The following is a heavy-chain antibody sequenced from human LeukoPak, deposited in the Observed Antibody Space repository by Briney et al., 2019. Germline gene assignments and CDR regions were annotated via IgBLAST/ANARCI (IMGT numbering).Heavy chain of an antibody. D-gene: IGHD6-19*01. CDR1: GGSFSGYY. CDR2: INHSGST. J-gene: IGHJ3*02. CDR3: AREASGAFDI. V-gene: IGHV4-34*01. Sequence: SETLSLTCAVYGGSFSGYYRSWIRQPPGKGLEWIGEINHSGSTNYNPSLKSRVTISVDTSKNQFSLKLSSVTAADTAVYYCAREASGAFDIWGQGTMVTVSS.